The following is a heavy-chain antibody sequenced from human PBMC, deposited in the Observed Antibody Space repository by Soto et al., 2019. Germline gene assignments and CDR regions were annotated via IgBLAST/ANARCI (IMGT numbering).Heavy chain of an antibody. CDR2: IKEDGSEK. CDR3: AHFAV. D-gene: IGHD6-19*01. J-gene: IGHJ4*02. CDR1: GFALSRYW. V-gene: IGHV3-7*05. Sequence: EVQVVESGGGLVQPGGSLRLSCAVSGFALSRYWMSWVRQAPGKGLEWVANIKEDGSEKHYVDSVKGRFTISRDNAKNSFYLKMNGLRAADTAVYYCAHFAVRGQETMVTVSS.